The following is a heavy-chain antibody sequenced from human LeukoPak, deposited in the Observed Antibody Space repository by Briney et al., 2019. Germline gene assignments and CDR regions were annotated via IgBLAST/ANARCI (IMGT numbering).Heavy chain of an antibody. CDR1: GYTFTSYG. CDR3: ARDLLTGNTGDY. J-gene: IGHJ4*02. Sequence: ASVKVSCKASGYTFTSYGFNWMRQALGQGLEWLGWISGYNGNTEYAQKVQGRVTMTTDTSTNTAYMELRSLGSDDTAVYYCARDLLTGNTGDYWGQGTLITVS. V-gene: IGHV1-18*01. D-gene: IGHD1-7*01. CDR2: ISGYNGNT.